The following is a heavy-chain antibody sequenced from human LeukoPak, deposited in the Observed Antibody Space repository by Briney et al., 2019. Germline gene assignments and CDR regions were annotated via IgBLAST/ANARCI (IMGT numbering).Heavy chain of an antibody. CDR1: GFTFSSYA. J-gene: IGHJ4*02. D-gene: IGHD5-12*01. CDR2: ISGSGGST. CDR3: AKEREYSGYDNYFDY. Sequence: SGGSLRLSCSASGFTFSSYAMHWVRQAPGKGLEWVSAISGSGGSTYYADSVKGRFTISRDNSKNTLYLQMNSLRAEDTAVYYCAKEREYSGYDNYFDYWGQGTLVTVSS. V-gene: IGHV3-23*01.